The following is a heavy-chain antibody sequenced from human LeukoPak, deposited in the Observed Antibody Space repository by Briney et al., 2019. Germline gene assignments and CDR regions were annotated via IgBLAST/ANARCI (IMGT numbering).Heavy chain of an antibody. V-gene: IGHV4-34*01. D-gene: IGHD3-10*01. CDR1: GGSFSGYY. Sequence: SETLSLTCAVYGGSFSGYYWSWIRQPPGKGLEWIGEINHSGSTNYNPSLKSRVTISVDTSKNQFSLKLSSVTAADTAVYYCGVSGYYYGSGPSRSGDAFDIWGQGTVVTVSS. CDR2: INHSGST. CDR3: GVSGYYYGSGPSRSGDAFDI. J-gene: IGHJ3*02.